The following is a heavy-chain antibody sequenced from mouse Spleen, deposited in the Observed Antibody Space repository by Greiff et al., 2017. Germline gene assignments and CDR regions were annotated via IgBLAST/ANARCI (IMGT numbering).Heavy chain of an antibody. D-gene: IGHD1-1*01. V-gene: IGHV1-7*01. Sequence: QAQLQQSGAELAKPGASVKLSCKASGYTFTSYWMHWVKQRPGQGLEWIGYINPSSGYTKYNQKFKDKATLTADKSSSTAYMQLSSLTYEDSAVYYCANYYGSSYEAMDYWGQGTSVTVSS. CDR1: GYTFTSYW. CDR2: INPSSGYT. J-gene: IGHJ4*01. CDR3: ANYYGSSYEAMDY.